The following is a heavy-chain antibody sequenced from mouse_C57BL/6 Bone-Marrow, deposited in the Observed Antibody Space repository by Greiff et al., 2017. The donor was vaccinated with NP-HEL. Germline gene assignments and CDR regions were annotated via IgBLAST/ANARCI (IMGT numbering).Heavy chain of an antibody. CDR3: ARYRAFYYDYDGLGFDY. V-gene: IGHV1-67*01. Sequence: QVQLQQSGPELVRPGVSVKISCKGSGYTFTDYAMHWVKQSHAKSLEWIGVISTYYGDASYNQKFKDKATMTVDKSSSTAYMELARLTSEDSAVYYCARYRAFYYDYDGLGFDYWGQGTTLTVSS. CDR1: GYTFTDYA. J-gene: IGHJ2*01. D-gene: IGHD2-4*01. CDR2: ISTYYGDA.